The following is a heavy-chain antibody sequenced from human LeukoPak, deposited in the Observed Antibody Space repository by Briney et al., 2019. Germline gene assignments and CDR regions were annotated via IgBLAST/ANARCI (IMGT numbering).Heavy chain of an antibody. D-gene: IGHD3-10*01. Sequence: GGSLRLSCAASGFPFTNYGMHWVRQAPGKGLEWVAVVSSYATNKYYADSVTGRFTISRENSKNTLYLQMNSLRGEDTAVYYCAKGRVWFGELLFTMDVWGEGTTVTVSS. CDR2: VSSYATNK. V-gene: IGHV3-30*18. CDR3: AKGRVWFGELLFTMDV. CDR1: GFPFTNYG. J-gene: IGHJ6*04.